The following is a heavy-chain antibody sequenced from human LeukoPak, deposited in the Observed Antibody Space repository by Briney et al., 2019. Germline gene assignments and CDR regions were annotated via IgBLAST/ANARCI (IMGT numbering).Heavy chain of an antibody. CDR1: GFTFSSYW. J-gene: IGHJ3*02. CDR2: IKQDGSEK. D-gene: IGHD2-8*02. CDR3: ARCGTREYCGDAFGI. V-gene: IGHV3-7*01. Sequence: QTGGSLRLSCAASGFTFSSYWMSWVRQAPGKALEWVANIKQDGSEKHYVDSVKSRFTISRDNAENSVYLQMNSLRAEDTAVYYCARCGTREYCGDAFGIWGQGTMIAASS.